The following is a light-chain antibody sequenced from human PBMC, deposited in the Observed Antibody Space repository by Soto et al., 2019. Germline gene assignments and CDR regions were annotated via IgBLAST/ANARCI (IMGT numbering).Light chain of an antibody. CDR3: ATWDDNLRGL. CDR1: GSNIGNNS. Sequence: QSVLTQPPSVSGTPGQRVTMSCSGSGSNIGNNSMSWYQHLPRTAPKLLIYRGDQRPSGVPERFSGSQSGTSASLAISGLRSEDEGDYYCATWDDNLRGLFGGGTKLTVL. V-gene: IGLV1-47*01. CDR2: RGD. J-gene: IGLJ2*01.